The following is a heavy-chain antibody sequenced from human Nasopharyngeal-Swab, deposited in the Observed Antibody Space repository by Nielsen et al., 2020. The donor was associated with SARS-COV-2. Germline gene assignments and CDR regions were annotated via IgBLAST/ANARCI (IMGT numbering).Heavy chain of an antibody. CDR3: ASVLDLGILDY. Sequence: WIRQPPGKGLEWIGYIYHSGSTYDNPSLKSRVTISVDRSKNQFSLKLSSVTAADTAVYYCASVLDLGILDYWGQGTLVTVSS. D-gene: IGHD3/OR15-3a*01. V-gene: IGHV4-30-2*01. CDR2: IYHSGST. J-gene: IGHJ4*02.